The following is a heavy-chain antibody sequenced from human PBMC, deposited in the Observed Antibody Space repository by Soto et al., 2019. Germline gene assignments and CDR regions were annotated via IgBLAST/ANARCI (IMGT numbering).Heavy chain of an antibody. Sequence: QVQLVQSGAEVKKPGSSVKVACKASGGTFSSYAISWVRQAPGQGLEWMGGIIPIFGTASYAQKFQGRVTITADESTSTAYMELSSLRSEDTAVYYCATHPSPSFMLDPPDYWGQGTLVTVSS. CDR2: IIPIFGTA. D-gene: IGHD3-16*01. CDR3: ATHPSPSFMLDPPDY. CDR1: GGTFSSYA. V-gene: IGHV1-69*01. J-gene: IGHJ4*02.